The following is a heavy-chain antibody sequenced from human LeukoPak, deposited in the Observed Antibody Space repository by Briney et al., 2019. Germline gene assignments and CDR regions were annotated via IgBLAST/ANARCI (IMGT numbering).Heavy chain of an antibody. CDR3: ASCSGSSNGRYYYYMDV. CDR1: GFTFSSYE. J-gene: IGHJ6*03. D-gene: IGHD3-10*02. Sequence: PGGSLRLSCAASGFTFSSYEMNWVRQAPGKGLEWVSYIGSSGSTIHYADSVKGRFTISRDNAKNSLYLQMNSLRAEDTAVYYCASCSGSSNGRYYYYMDVWGKGTTVTISS. V-gene: IGHV3-48*03. CDR2: IGSSGSTI.